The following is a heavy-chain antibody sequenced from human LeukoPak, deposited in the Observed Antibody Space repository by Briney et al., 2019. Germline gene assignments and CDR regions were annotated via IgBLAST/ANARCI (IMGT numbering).Heavy chain of an antibody. D-gene: IGHD5-18*01. CDR2: IYYSGST. V-gene: IGHV4-61*01. CDR3: ARGLWVGDTAMVVAFDI. J-gene: IGHJ3*02. CDR1: GGSVSSGSYY. Sequence: NPSETLSLTCTVSGGSVSSGSYYWSWIRQPPGKGLEWIGYIYYSGSTNYNPSLKSRVTISVDTSKNQFSLKLSSVTAADTAVYYCARGLWVGDTAMVVAFDIWGQGTMVTVSS.